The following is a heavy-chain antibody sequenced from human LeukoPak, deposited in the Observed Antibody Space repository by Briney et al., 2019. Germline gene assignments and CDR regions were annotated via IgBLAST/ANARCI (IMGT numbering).Heavy chain of an antibody. J-gene: IGHJ4*02. CDR1: GFTFSDYY. Sequence: GGSLRVSFAASGFTFSDYYMSWIRQAPGRGREWVSYISSSGSTIYYADYMKGRFTTSRDNAKHSLYLQTNSLRAEDTAVYYCARDQRRRGSSTLNYWGQGTLVTASS. CDR2: ISSSGSTI. V-gene: IGHV3-11*01. CDR3: ARDQRRRGSSTLNY. D-gene: IGHD1-26*01.